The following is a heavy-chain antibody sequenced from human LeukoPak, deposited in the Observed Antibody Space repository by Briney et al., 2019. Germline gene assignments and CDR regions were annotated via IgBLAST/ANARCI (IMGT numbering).Heavy chain of an antibody. J-gene: IGHJ6*02. Sequence: ASVKVSCKASGGTFSSYAISWVRQAPGQGLEWMGRIIPILGIANYAQKFQGRVTITADKSTSTAYMELSSLRSEDTAVYYCARDPEGNYYGSGSYYNSHYGMDVWGQGTTVTVSS. D-gene: IGHD3-10*01. V-gene: IGHV1-69*04. CDR1: GGTFSSYA. CDR3: ARDPEGNYYGSGSYYNSHYGMDV. CDR2: IIPILGIA.